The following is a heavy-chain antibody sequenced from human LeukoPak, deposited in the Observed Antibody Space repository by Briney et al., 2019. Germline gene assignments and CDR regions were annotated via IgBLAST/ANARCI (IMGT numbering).Heavy chain of an antibody. D-gene: IGHD3-9*01. CDR3: AIFPEGQYYDILTGYFDY. CDR2: IRYDGSNK. CDR1: GFTFSSYG. Sequence: GGSLRLSCAASGFTFSSYGMHWVRQAPGKGLEWVAFIRYDGSNKYYADSVKGRFTISRDNSKNTLYLQMNSLRAEDTAVYYCAIFPEGQYYDILTGYFDYWGQGTLVTVSS. J-gene: IGHJ4*02. V-gene: IGHV3-30*02.